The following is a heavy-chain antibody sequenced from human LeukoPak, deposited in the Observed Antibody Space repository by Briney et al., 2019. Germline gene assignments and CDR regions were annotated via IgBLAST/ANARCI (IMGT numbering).Heavy chain of an antibody. CDR3: AKDPDCTSGICYTFFDY. CDR2: TRYDGSNK. V-gene: IGHV3-30*02. Sequence: PGGSLRLSCAASGFTFSSYGMYWVRQAPGKGLEWVAFTRYDGSNKYYADSVKGRFTISRDNSKNTLYLKMNSLRAEDTAVYYCAKDPDCTSGICYTFFDYWGQGTLVTVSS. J-gene: IGHJ4*02. D-gene: IGHD2-8*01. CDR1: GFTFSSYG.